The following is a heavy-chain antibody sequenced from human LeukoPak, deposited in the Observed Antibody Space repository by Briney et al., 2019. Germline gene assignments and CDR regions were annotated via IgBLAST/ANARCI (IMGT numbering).Heavy chain of an antibody. CDR3: AKYSSSGGYFDY. D-gene: IGHD6-13*01. J-gene: IGHJ4*02. Sequence: GGSLRLSCAASGFTFSSYAMSWVRQAPGKGLEWVSAISGSGGSTYYADSVKGRSTISRDNSKNTLYLQMNSLRAEDTAVYYCAKYSSSGGYFDYWGQGTLVTVSS. CDR2: ISGSGGST. V-gene: IGHV3-23*01. CDR1: GFTFSSYA.